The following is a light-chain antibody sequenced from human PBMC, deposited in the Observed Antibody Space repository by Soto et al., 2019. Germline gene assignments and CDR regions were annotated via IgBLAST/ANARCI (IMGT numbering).Light chain of an antibody. CDR2: EVS. CDR1: SSDVGAYNF. V-gene: IGLV2-14*01. Sequence: QSVLXQPASVSGSPGQSITISCTGTSSDVGAYNFVSWYQHHPDKAPKLMISEVSNRPSGASDRFSGSKSGNTASLTISGLQAEDEADYYCASLTTTSFVFGTGTKVTVL. J-gene: IGLJ1*01. CDR3: ASLTTTSFV.